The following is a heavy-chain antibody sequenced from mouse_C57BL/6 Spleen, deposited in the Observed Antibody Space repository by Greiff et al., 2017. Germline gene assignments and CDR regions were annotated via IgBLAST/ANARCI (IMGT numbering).Heavy chain of an antibody. CDR1: GFSFNTYA. Sequence: EVQGVESGGGLVQPKGSLKLSCAASGFSFNTYAMNWVRQAPGKGLEWVARIRSKSNNYATYYADSVKDRFTISRDDSESMLYLQMNNLKTEDTAMYYCVRPELGRFAYWGQGTLVTVSA. CDR2: IRSKSNNYAT. J-gene: IGHJ3*01. D-gene: IGHD4-1*01. CDR3: VRPELGRFAY. V-gene: IGHV10-1*01.